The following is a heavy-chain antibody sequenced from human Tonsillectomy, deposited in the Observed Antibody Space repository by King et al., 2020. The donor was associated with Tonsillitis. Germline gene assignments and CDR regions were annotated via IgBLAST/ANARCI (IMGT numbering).Heavy chain of an antibody. CDR3: ARDYYCAGAYYGAFDI. D-gene: IGHD3-10*01. Sequence: QLVQSGAEVKKPGASVKVSCKASGYTFTAYYMHWVRQAPGQGLEWMGWINPSSGGTGYAQKFQGRVSMTRDTSISTAYMELSRLRSDETAVYYCARDYYCAGAYYGAFDIWGQGTMVTVSS. CDR2: INPSSGGT. CDR1: GYTFTAYY. V-gene: IGHV1-2*02. J-gene: IGHJ3*02.